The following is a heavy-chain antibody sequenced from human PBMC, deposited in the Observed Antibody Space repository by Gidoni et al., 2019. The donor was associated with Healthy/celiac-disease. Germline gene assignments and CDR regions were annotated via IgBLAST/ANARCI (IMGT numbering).Heavy chain of an antibody. CDR2: INHSGST. J-gene: IGHJ6*02. V-gene: IGHV4-34*01. D-gene: IGHD6-6*01. CDR1: GGSFRGSY. CDR3: ARGRSIAARLGGKSYGMDV. Sequence: QVQLQQWGAGLLTPSETLSLTCAVYGGSFRGSYWSWLRQPPGKGLEWIGEINHSGSTNYNPSLKSRVTISVDTSKNQFSLKLSSVTAADTAVYYCARGRSIAARLGGKSYGMDVWGQGTTVTVSS.